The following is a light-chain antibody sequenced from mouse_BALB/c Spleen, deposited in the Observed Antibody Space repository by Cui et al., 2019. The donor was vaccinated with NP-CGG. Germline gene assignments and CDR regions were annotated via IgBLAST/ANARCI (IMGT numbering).Light chain of an antibody. Sequence: QETARTTSPGETVTFTCRSSTGAVTTSNYANWVQEKPDHLFTGLIGGTKNRAPGVPARFSGSLIGDKAALIITGSQTEDEAIYFCALWYSNHWVFGGGTKLTVL. CDR3: ALWYSNHWV. CDR2: GTK. V-gene: IGLV1*01. J-gene: IGLJ1*01. CDR1: TGAVTTSNY.